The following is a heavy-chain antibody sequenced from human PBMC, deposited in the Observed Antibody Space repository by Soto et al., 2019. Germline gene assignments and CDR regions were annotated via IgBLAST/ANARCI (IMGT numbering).Heavy chain of an antibody. Sequence: RASLILSCSASGFTFSGSAMHWVRQASGKGLEWVGRIRSKANSYATAYAASVKGRFTISRDDSKNTAYLQMNSLKTEDTAVYYCTRGITGTTFNWGQGTLVTVSS. J-gene: IGHJ4*02. D-gene: IGHD1-20*01. CDR2: IRSKANSYAT. CDR3: TRGITGTTFN. V-gene: IGHV3-73*01. CDR1: GFTFSGSA.